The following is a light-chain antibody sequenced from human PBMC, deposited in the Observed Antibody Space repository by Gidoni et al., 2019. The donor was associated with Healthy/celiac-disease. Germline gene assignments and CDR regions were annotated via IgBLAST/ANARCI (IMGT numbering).Light chain of an antibody. CDR2: GAS. CDR1: QSVSSN. CDR3: QQYNNWPPVLT. Sequence: EIVMTQSPATLSVSPGERATLSCRASQSVSSNLAWYQQKPGQAPRLLIYGASTRATGIPARFSGSRSGREFTLTISSLQSEDFAVYYCQQYNNWPPVLTFGGGTKVEIK. V-gene: IGKV3-15*01. J-gene: IGKJ4*01.